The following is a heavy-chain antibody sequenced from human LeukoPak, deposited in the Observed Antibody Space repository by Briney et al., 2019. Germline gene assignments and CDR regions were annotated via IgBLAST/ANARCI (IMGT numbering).Heavy chain of an antibody. J-gene: IGHJ5*02. Sequence: SETLSLTCTVSGGSIRSYYWNWIRQPPGKGLEWIGYIYYSGSTNYNPSLKSRVTISVDMSKSQFSLKLTSVTAADTAVYYCARDYAGSSSWNWFDPWGQGTLVTVSS. CDR3: ARDYAGSSSWNWFDP. V-gene: IGHV4-59*01. CDR2: IYYSGST. CDR1: GGSIRSYY. D-gene: IGHD6-13*01.